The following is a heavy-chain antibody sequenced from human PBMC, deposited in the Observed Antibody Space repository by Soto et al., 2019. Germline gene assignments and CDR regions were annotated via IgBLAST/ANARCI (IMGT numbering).Heavy chain of an antibody. V-gene: IGHV4-30-4*01. J-gene: IGHJ4*02. D-gene: IGHD4-17*01. CDR1: GASMSTTDYY. CDR2: IYQSGTT. CDR3: VRDDYGDYDY. Sequence: PSETLSLTCTVSGASMSTTDYYWSWIRQPPGKGLEWIGYIYQSGTTYYNTSLKSRVTISLDTSKNQFSLKLSSVTAADTAVYFCVRDDYGDYDYWGQGALVTVSS.